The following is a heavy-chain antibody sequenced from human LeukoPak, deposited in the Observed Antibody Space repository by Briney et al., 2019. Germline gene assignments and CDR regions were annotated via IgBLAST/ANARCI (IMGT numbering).Heavy chain of an antibody. CDR3: ARRAGDYSHPYDY. CDR2: INWNGGST. Sequence: PGGSLRLSCAASGFTFSSYGMSWVRQAPGKGLEWVSGINWNGGSTGYADSVKGRFTISRDNAKNSLYLQMNSLRAEDTAVYYCARRAGDYSHPYDYWGQGTLVTVSS. CDR1: GFTFSSYG. V-gene: IGHV3-20*04. D-gene: IGHD3-22*01. J-gene: IGHJ4*02.